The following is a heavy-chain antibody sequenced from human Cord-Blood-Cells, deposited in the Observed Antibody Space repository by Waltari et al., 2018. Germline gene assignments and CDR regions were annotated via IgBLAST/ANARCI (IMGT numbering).Heavy chain of an antibody. CDR3: ARVGGDYVSHDAFDI. V-gene: IGHV4-4*02. J-gene: IGHJ3*02. Sequence: QVQLQESGPGLVKPSGTLSLTCAVSGGSLSSSTWWSWVRQPPGKGLEWIGEIYHSGSTNYNPSLKSRVTISVDKSKNQFSLKLSSVTAADTAVYYCARVGGDYVSHDAFDIWGQGTMVTVSS. D-gene: IGHD2-21*02. CDR1: GGSLSSSTW. CDR2: IYHSGST.